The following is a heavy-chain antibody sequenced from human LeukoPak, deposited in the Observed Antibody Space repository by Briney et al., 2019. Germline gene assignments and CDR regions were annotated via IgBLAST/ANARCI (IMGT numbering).Heavy chain of an antibody. J-gene: IGHJ4*02. CDR3: ARDRYCSGGSCYIYFDY. Sequence: GASVKVSCKASGGTFSSYATSWVRQAPGQGLEWMGGIIPIFGTANYAQKFQGRVTITADESTSTAYMELSSLRSEDTAVYYCARDRYCSGGSCYIYFDYWGQGTLVTVSS. D-gene: IGHD2-15*01. CDR1: GGTFSSYA. V-gene: IGHV1-69*13. CDR2: IIPIFGTA.